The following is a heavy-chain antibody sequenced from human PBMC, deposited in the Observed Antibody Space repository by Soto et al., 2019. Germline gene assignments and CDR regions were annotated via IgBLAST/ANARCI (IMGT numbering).Heavy chain of an antibody. V-gene: IGHV5-10-1*01. CDR3: ARHLGSGYCSSTSCYSLGFKAPLDY. J-gene: IGHJ4*02. CDR1: GYSFTSYW. CDR2: IDPSDSYT. Sequence: PGESLKISCKGSGYSFTSYWISWVRQMPGKGLEWMGRIDPSDSYTNYSPSFQGHVTISADKSISTAYLQWSSLKASDTAMYYCARHLGSGYCSSTSCYSLGFKAPLDYWGQGTLVTVSS. D-gene: IGHD2-2*01.